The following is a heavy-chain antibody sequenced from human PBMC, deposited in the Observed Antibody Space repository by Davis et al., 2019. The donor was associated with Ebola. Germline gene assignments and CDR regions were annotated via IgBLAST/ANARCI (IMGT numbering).Heavy chain of an antibody. D-gene: IGHD2-15*01. V-gene: IGHV1-69*06. CDR2: IIPIFGTA. Sequence: AASVKVSCKASGGTFSSYAISWVRQAPGQGLEWMGGIIPIFGTANYAQKFQGRVTITADKSTSTAYTELSSLRSEDTAVYYCARDLVADDAFDIWGQGTMVTVSS. CDR1: GGTFSSYA. J-gene: IGHJ3*02. CDR3: ARDLVADDAFDI.